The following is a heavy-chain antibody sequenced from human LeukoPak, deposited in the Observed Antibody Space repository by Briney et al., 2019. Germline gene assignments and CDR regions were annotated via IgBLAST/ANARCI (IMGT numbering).Heavy chain of an antibody. CDR2: ISGSGGST. D-gene: IGHD3-10*01. V-gene: IGHV3-23*01. CDR1: GIPLSSYG. J-gene: IGHJ4*02. CDR3: AKEENYGSGSYYNDYFDY. Sequence: GSLRLLCATSGIPLSSYGMSLVRQAPGKGPEWVPTISGSGGSTYYADSVKGRFTISRDNSKNTLYLQMNSLRAEDTAVSYCAKEENYGSGSYYNDYFDYWGQGTLVTVSS.